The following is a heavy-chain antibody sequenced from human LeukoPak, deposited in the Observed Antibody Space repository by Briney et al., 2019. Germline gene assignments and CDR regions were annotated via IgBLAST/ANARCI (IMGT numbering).Heavy chain of an antibody. Sequence: GGSLRLSCAPSGFTFSSYAMSWVRQAPGKGLEWVSGISGSGGSTNYADSVKGRFTISRDNSKNTLYLQMSSLRVEDTAVYYCARDYTFGSGTYDYWGQGTLVTVSS. V-gene: IGHV3-23*01. CDR2: ISGSGGST. CDR3: ARDYTFGSGTYDY. D-gene: IGHD3-10*01. CDR1: GFTFSSYA. J-gene: IGHJ4*02.